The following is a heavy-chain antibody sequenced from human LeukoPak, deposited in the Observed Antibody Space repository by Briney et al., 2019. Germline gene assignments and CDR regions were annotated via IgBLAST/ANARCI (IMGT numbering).Heavy chain of an antibody. V-gene: IGHV3-21*01. CDR3: ASGATTPYYFDY. CDR2: ISSSSSYI. J-gene: IGHJ4*02. D-gene: IGHD4/OR15-4a*01. CDR1: GFTFSSYS. Sequence: GWSLRLSCAASGFTFSSYSMNWVRQAPGKGLEWVSSISSSSSYIHYADSVKGRFTISRDNAKNSLYLQMNSLRAEDTAVYYCASGATTPYYFDYWGQGTLVTVSS.